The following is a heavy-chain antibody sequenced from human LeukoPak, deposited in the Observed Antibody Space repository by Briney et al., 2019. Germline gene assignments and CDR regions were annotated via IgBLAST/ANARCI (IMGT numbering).Heavy chain of an antibody. V-gene: IGHV2-70*11. CDR1: GFSLSTSGMC. CDR3: ARMEFPYYGSGAGVDY. J-gene: IGHJ4*02. CDR2: IDWDDDK. Sequence: ESGPTLVNPTQTLTLTCTFSGFSLSTSGMCVSWIRQPPGKALEWLARIDWDDDKYYSTSLKTRLTISKDTSKNQVVLTMTNMDPVDTATYYCARMEFPYYGSGAGVDYWGQGTLVTVSS. D-gene: IGHD3-10*01.